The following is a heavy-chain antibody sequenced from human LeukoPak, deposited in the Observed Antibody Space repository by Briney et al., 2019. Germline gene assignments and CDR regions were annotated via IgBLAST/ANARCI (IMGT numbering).Heavy chain of an antibody. CDR1: GGSISSSSYY. J-gene: IGHJ4*02. Sequence: SETLSLTCTVSGGSISSSSYYWGWIRQPPGKGLEWIGSIYYSGSTYYNPSLKSRVTISVDTSKNQFSLKLSSVTAADTAVYYCARLPGYIDYWGQGTLVTVSS. CDR3: ARLPGYIDY. V-gene: IGHV4-39*01. CDR2: IYYSGST.